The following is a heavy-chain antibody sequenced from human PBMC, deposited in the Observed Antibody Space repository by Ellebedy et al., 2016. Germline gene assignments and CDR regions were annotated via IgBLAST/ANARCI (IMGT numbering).Heavy chain of an antibody. CDR2: ISYDGSNK. D-gene: IGHD4-17*01. Sequence: GESLKISCAASGFTFSSYAMHWVRQAPGKGLEWVAVISYDGSNKYYADSVKGRFTISRDNSKNTLYLQMNSLRAEDTAVYYCAREGHDYGDYFDYWGQGTLVTVSS. CDR1: GFTFSSYA. V-gene: IGHV3-30-3*01. J-gene: IGHJ4*02. CDR3: AREGHDYGDYFDY.